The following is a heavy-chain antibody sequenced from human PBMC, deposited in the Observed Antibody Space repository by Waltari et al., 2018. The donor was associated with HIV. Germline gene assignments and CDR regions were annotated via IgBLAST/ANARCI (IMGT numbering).Heavy chain of an antibody. CDR1: GGTFSSFT. D-gene: IGHD3-3*01. V-gene: IGHV1-69*08. CDR3: AREAFTVFGVLRNLYYFDA. Sequence: QVQLAQSGAEVKKPGSSVKVSCTAPGGTFSSFTFSWVRQAPGQRLEWIGRISPIVDITDYAQKFQGRVTIIADRSTSTAYMELSSLRSEDTAIYYCAREAFTVFGVLRNLYYFDAWGQGTLVTVSS. CDR2: ISPIVDIT. J-gene: IGHJ4*02.